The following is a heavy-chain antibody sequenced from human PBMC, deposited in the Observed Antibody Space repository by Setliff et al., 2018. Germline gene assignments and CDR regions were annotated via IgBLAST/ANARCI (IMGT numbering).Heavy chain of an antibody. D-gene: IGHD2-8*02. J-gene: IGHJ4*02. CDR2: ISAHTGNT. CDR3: SRLVRYCTARTCQTASGAEI. CDR1: GYSFTDYG. Sequence: ASVKVSCKTSGYSFTDYGIAWVRQAPGQGLEWMGWISAHTGNTYSGQKLHDRLTLTTDTSTNTAYMELRSLGSDDTAVYYCSRLVRYCTARTCQTASGAEIWGQGTLVIVSS. V-gene: IGHV1-18*01.